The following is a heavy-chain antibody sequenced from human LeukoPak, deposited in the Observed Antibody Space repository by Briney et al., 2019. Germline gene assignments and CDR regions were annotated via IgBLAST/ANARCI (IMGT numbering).Heavy chain of an antibody. CDR2: FDPEDGET. CDR1: GYTLTELS. CDR3: ATVGPDSSRNSYYYGMDV. D-gene: IGHD6-13*01. V-gene: IGHV1-24*01. Sequence: ASVKVSCKVSGYTLTELSMHWVRQAPGKGLEWMGGFDPEDGETIYAQKFQGRVTMTEDTSTDTAYMELSSLRSEDTAVYYCATVGPDSSRNSYYYGMDVWGQGTTVTVSS. J-gene: IGHJ6*02.